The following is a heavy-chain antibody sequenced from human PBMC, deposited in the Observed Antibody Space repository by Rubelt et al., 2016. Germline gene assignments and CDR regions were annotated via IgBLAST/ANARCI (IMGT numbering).Heavy chain of an antibody. V-gene: IGHV4-34*01. CDR1: GGSFSGYY. J-gene: IGHJ6*02. CDR2: INHSGST. D-gene: IGHD1-26*01. Sequence: QVQLQQWGAGLLKPSETLSLTCAVYGGSFSGYYWSWIRQPPGKGLEWIGEINHSGSTNYNPSLKSRVTISVDTSKNQFSLRLGSVTAADTGVYYCARGIVGATRSSYYGMDVWGQGTTVTVSS. CDR3: ARGIVGATRSSYYGMDV.